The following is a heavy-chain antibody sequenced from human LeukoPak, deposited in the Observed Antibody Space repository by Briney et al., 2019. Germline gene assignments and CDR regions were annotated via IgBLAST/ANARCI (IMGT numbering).Heavy chain of an antibody. D-gene: IGHD3-3*01. V-gene: IGHV3-74*01. CDR1: GFDFSSNW. CDR2: IKGDGISK. CDR3: AKDHYWSIDY. J-gene: IGHJ4*02. Sequence: GSLRLSCAASGFDFSSNWMHWVRHAPGQGLVWVSRIKGDGISKNYADSVKGRFTISRDIAKNTLYLQMNSLRAEDTGVYYCAKDHYWSIDYWGRGTLVTVSS.